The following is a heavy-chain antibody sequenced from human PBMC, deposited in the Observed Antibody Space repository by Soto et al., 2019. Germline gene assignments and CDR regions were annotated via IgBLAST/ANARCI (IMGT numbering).Heavy chain of an antibody. CDR2: IFPIFATT. D-gene: IGHD2-2*01. CDR3: VRVRGGTREWYWYQHTIDY. V-gene: IGHV1-69*06. CDR1: GGTFCTYP. J-gene: IGHJ4*02. Sequence: SVKVSCKGSGGTFCTYPIRWVRQARGQGLGWVGEIFPIFATTNLAQNLKGRVTITADKSTSSVYMELTSLRSDDTALYYCVRVRGGTREWYWYQHTIDYWGQGTLVTVSS.